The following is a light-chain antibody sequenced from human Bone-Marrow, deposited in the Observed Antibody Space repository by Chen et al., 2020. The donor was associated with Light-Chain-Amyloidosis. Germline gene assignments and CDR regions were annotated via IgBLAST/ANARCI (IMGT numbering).Light chain of an antibody. CDR1: DLPTKY. CDR3: QSADSSGTYEVI. V-gene: IGLV3-25*03. Sequence: SYELTQPPSVSVSPGQTARITCSGDDLPTKYAYWYQQKPGQAPVLVIHRDTERPSGISERFSGANQGTTAALTISGAQAEDEADYHCQSADSSGTYEVIFGGGTKLTVL. J-gene: IGLJ2*01. CDR2: RDT.